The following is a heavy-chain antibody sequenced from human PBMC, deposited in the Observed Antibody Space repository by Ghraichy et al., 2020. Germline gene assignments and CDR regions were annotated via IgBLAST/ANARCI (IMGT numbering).Heavy chain of an antibody. V-gene: IGHV3-48*02. CDR1: EFSFSTYS. D-gene: IGHD2-15*01. J-gene: IGHJ4*02. CDR2: INGGSGTI. CDR3: ARVGSCSGGNCYGFDY. Sequence: LSLTCVASEFSFSTYSMSWVRQAPGKGLDWVSYINGGSGTIYYSDSVKGRFTISRDNAKNSLYLQMSGLRDEDTAVYYCARVGSCSGGNCYGFDYWGQGTLVTVSS.